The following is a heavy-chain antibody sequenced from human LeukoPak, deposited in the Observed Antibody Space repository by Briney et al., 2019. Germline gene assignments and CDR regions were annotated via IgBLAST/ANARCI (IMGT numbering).Heavy chain of an antibody. V-gene: IGHV3-38-3*01. CDR2: ISGGST. CDR3: ARGDYYYGSGSYYEGELFGY. J-gene: IGHJ4*02. D-gene: IGHD3-10*01. CDR1: GFTVSSNE. Sequence: PGGSLRLSCAASGFTVSSNEMSWVRQAPGKGLEWVSSISGGSTYYADSRKGRFTISRDNSKNTLYLQMNSLRAEDTAVYYCARGDYYYGSGSYYEGELFGYWGQGTLVTVSS.